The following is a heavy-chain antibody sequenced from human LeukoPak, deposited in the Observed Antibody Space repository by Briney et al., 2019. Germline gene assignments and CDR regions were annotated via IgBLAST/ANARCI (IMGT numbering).Heavy chain of an antibody. D-gene: IGHD2-2*01. Sequence: GALRLSCAASGFTFSIYAMNWVRQGPGKGLEWVSGLDGSSGGITYADSVKGRFTISRDNSKNTLYLQMNSLRAEDTAVYYCARSAGYCSSTSCYYYDYWGQGTLVTVSS. CDR3: ARSAGYCSSTSCYYYDY. J-gene: IGHJ4*02. CDR1: GFTFSIYA. CDR2: LDGSSGGI. V-gene: IGHV3-23*01.